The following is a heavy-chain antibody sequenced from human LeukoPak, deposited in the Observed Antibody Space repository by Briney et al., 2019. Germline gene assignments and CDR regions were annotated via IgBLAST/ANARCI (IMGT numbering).Heavy chain of an antibody. J-gene: IGHJ6*02. CDR2: ISGSGGST. CDR1: GFTFSSYA. Sequence: PGGSLRLSCAASGFTFSSYAMSWVRQAPGKGLEWVSAISGSGGSTYYADSVKGRFTISRDNSKNTLYLQMNSLRAEDTAVYYCAKVSSYYYYYYGMDVWGQGTTVTVSS. V-gene: IGHV3-23*01. CDR3: AKVSSYYYYYYGMDV. D-gene: IGHD1-7*01.